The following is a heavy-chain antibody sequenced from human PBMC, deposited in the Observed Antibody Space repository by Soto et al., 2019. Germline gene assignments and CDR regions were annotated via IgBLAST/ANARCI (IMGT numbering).Heavy chain of an antibody. CDR3: ARDPGSYYYGSGAKLGFSV. J-gene: IGHJ4*02. V-gene: IGHV1-18*01. Sequence: ASVKVSCKASGYTFTSYGISWVRQAPGQGLEWMGWISAYNGNTNYAQKLQGRVTMTTDTSTSTAYMELRSLRSDDTAVYYCARDPGSYYYGSGAKLGFSVWGQGSLVTVDS. D-gene: IGHD3-10*01. CDR1: GYTFTSYG. CDR2: ISAYNGNT.